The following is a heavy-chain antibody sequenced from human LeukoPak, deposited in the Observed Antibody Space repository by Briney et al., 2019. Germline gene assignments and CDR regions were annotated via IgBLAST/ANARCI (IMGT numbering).Heavy chain of an antibody. J-gene: IGHJ4*02. D-gene: IGHD5-24*01. CDR1: GYTFTDYY. Sequence: GASVKVSCKSSGYTFTDYYMHWVRQAPGRGLEWMGWINPNSGDTNYAQKFQGRVIVTRDTSISTAYMELSRLRSDDTAVYYCAREWVNGFLNWGQGTLVTVSS. V-gene: IGHV1-2*02. CDR2: INPNSGDT. CDR3: AREWVNGFLN.